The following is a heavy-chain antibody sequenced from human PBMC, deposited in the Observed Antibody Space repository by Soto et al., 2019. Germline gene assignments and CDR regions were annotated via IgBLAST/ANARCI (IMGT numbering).Heavy chain of an antibody. CDR1: GHTLSDNY. J-gene: IGHJ6*02. D-gene: IGHD3-10*01. CDR3: ARDRGSGSSYGMDV. V-gene: IGHV1-2*04. Sequence: QVQLVQSGAEVKKPGASVKVSCKASGHTLSDNYIHWVRQAPGQGLEWMGWINPNTGATNYAHKFQGSVTTTGDTSISTAYMQLSRLRSDDMAVYYCARDRGSGSSYGMDVWGQGTTVTVSS. CDR2: INPNTGAT.